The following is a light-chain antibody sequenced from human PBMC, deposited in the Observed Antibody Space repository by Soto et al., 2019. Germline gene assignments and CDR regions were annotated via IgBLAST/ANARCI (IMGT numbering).Light chain of an antibody. Sequence: DIKVNLSPAALSASIGDRVTFTCRASQSISSYLNWYQQKPGKAPKLLIYEASTLQSGVPSRFSGSGSGTDFSLTISSLQPEDLATYYCQQVNTYPPRAFGQ. CDR1: QSISSY. CDR3: QQVNTYPPRA. J-gene: IGKJ1*01. V-gene: IGKV1-9*01. CDR2: EAS.